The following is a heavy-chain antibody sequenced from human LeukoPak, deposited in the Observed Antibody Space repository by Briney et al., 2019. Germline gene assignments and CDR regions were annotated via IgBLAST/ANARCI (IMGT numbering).Heavy chain of an antibody. Sequence: SETLSLTCTVSGGHNSSYYWSWIRQPPGKGLEWIGYIYYSGSTNYNPSLKSRVTISVDTSKNQFSLRLRSVTAADTAVYYCARVTGYMVEDYFDSWGQGTLVTVSS. CDR2: IYYSGST. D-gene: IGHD6-13*01. J-gene: IGHJ4*02. CDR3: ARVTGYMVEDYFDS. V-gene: IGHV4-59*01. CDR1: GGHNSSYY.